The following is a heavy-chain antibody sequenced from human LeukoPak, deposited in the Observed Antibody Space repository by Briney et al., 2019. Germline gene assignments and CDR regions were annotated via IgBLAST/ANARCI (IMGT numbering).Heavy chain of an antibody. J-gene: IGHJ4*02. Sequence: PGGSLRLSCAASGFTFSGYSMNWVRQAPGKGLEWVSYITSSSTTVYYADSVKGRFTISRDNAKNSLYLQMNSLRAEDTAVYYCARDHSSAFGDYWGQGTLVTVSS. CDR1: GFTFSGYS. CDR2: ITSSSTTV. CDR3: ARDHSSAFGDY. V-gene: IGHV3-48*01. D-gene: IGHD3-10*01.